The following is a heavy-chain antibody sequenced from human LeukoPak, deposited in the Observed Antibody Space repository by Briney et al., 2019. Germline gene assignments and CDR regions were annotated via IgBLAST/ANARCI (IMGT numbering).Heavy chain of an antibody. J-gene: IGHJ4*02. CDR3: ARRDGYYERFDY. V-gene: IGHV3-21*01. CDR1: GFTFSSYS. CDR2: ISSSSSYI. D-gene: IGHD5-24*01. Sequence: PGGSLRLSCAASGFTFSSYSMNWVRQAPGKGLEWVSSISSSSSYIYYADSVKGRFTISRDNAKNSLYLQMNSLRAEDTAVYYCARRDGYYERFDYRGQGTLVTVSS.